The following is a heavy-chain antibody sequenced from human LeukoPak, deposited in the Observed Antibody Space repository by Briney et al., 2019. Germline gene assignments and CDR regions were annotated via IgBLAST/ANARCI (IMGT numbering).Heavy chain of an antibody. J-gene: IGHJ4*02. CDR1: GGSISSYF. CDR3: ARAGTSGGLCDY. Sequence: SETLSLSCTVSGGSISSYFWSWIRQPAGKGLEWIGRIYTSGSTKYNPSLQSRVTMSLDTSKNQLSLKLGSVTAADTAVYYCARAGTSGGLCDYWGQGTLVTVSS. D-gene: IGHD1-14*01. CDR2: IYTSGST. V-gene: IGHV4-4*07.